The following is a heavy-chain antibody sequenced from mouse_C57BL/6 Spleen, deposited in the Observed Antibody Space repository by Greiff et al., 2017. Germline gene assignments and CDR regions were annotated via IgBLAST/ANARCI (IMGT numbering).Heavy chain of an antibody. D-gene: IGHD2-2*01. CDR1: GYTFTSYW. V-gene: IGHV1-61*01. Sequence: VQLQQSGAELVRPGSSVKLSCKASGYTFTSYWMDWVKQRPGQGLEWIGNIYPSDSETHYNQKFKDKATLTVDKSSSTAYMQLSSLTSEDSAVYYCARSGGYLYYAMDYWGQGTSVTVSS. CDR3: ARSGGYLYYAMDY. CDR2: IYPSDSET. J-gene: IGHJ4*01.